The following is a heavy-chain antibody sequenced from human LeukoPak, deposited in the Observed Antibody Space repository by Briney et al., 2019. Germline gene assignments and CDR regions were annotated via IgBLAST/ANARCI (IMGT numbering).Heavy chain of an antibody. J-gene: IGHJ3*02. V-gene: IGHV4-61*02. CDR3: ATYCSSTSCYNFIGAFDI. D-gene: IGHD2-2*02. Sequence: SETLSLTCTVSGGSISSGSYYWSWIRQPAGKGLEWIGRIYTSGSTNYNPSLKSRVTISVDTSKNQFSLKLSSVTAADTAVYYCATYCSSTSCYNFIGAFDIWGQGTMVTVSS. CDR2: IYTSGST. CDR1: GGSISSGSYY.